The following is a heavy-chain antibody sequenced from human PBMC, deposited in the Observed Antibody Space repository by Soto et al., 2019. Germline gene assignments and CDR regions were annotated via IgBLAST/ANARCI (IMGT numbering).Heavy chain of an antibody. Sequence: QVQLVESGGGVVQPGRSLRLSFEASGFTFTDYAMHWVRQAPGKGLEWVAVISYDGGKKYYADSVKGRFTISRDNSKNTVYLQMNSLRAEDTAVYYCARDTYLDSSGPSYYYYYGIDVWGQGTTVTVSS. CDR3: ARDTYLDSSGPSYYYYYGIDV. CDR2: ISYDGGKK. D-gene: IGHD3-22*01. J-gene: IGHJ6*02. CDR1: GFTFTDYA. V-gene: IGHV3-30-3*01.